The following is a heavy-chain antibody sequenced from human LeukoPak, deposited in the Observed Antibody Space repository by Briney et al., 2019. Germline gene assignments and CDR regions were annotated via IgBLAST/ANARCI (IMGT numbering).Heavy chain of an antibody. Sequence: GASVKVSCKASTFSLTESSMHWVRQAPGKGLEWMGGFDPEAGETIYAQKFQGRLTMTEDTSTDTAYMELSSLRSEDTAVYYCATGSQIWFGETLEYWGQGTLVTVSS. J-gene: IGHJ4*02. CDR2: FDPEAGET. CDR3: ATGSQIWFGETLEY. D-gene: IGHD3-10*01. V-gene: IGHV1-24*01. CDR1: TFSLTESS.